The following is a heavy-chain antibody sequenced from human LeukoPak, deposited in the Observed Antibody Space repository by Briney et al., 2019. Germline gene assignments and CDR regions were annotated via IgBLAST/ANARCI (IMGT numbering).Heavy chain of an antibody. Sequence: PGGSLRLSCAASRFTFSSYAMSWVRQAPGKGLEWVSAISGSGGSTYYADSVKGRFTISRDNSKNTLYLQMNSLRAEDTAVYYCALRAPYYYDSSGYGYWGQGTLVTVSS. J-gene: IGHJ4*02. CDR3: ALRAPYYYDSSGYGY. CDR2: ISGSGGST. CDR1: RFTFSSYA. V-gene: IGHV3-23*01. D-gene: IGHD3-22*01.